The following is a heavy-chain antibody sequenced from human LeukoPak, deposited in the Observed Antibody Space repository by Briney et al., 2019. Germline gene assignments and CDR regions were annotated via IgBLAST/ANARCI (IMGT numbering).Heavy chain of an antibody. Sequence: GGSLRLSCAASGXTFSSYAVNWVRQAPGKGLESVSSITSGSSYIYYADSVKGRFTISRDNAKNSLYLQMNSLGAEDTAVYYCARVYCSSGSCYSFDNWGQGTLVTVSS. J-gene: IGHJ4*02. CDR3: ARVYCSSGSCYSFDN. CDR1: GXTFSSYA. V-gene: IGHV3-21*01. D-gene: IGHD2-15*01. CDR2: ITSGSSYI.